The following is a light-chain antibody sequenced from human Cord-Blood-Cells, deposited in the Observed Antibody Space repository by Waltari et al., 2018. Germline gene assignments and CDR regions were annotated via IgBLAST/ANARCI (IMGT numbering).Light chain of an antibody. J-gene: IGLJ3*02. CDR2: DVS. Sequence: QSALTQPRSVSGSPGQSVTISCTGTSSDVGGYNYVSWYQQHPGKAPKLMIYDVSKRPSAVPDRFSGSKSGNTASLTISGLQAEDEADYYCCSYAGSYTVFGGGTKLTVL. CDR3: CSYAGSYTV. CDR1: SSDVGGYNY. V-gene: IGLV2-11*01.